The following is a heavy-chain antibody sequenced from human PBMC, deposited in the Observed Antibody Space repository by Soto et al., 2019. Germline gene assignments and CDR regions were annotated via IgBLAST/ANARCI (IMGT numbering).Heavy chain of an antibody. Sequence: QVQLVESGGGVVQPGRSLRLSCAASGFTFSSYGMHWVRQAPGKGLEWVAVISYDGSNKYYADSVKGRFTISRDNSKNTLYLQMNSLRAEDTAVYYCAGHGVVAASTFDYWGQGTLVTVSS. J-gene: IGHJ4*02. D-gene: IGHD2-15*01. CDR1: GFTFSSYG. V-gene: IGHV3-30*03. CDR3: AGHGVVAASTFDY. CDR2: ISYDGSNK.